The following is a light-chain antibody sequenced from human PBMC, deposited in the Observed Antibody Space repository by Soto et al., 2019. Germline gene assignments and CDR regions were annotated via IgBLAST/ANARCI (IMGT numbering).Light chain of an antibody. CDR3: CSYAGSSTCV. CDR2: EGS. V-gene: IGLV2-23*01. CDR1: SSDVGSYNL. J-gene: IGLJ2*01. Sequence: QSVLTQPASVSGSPGQSITISCTGTSSDVGSYNLVSWYQQHPGKAPKLMIYEGSKRPSGVSNRFSGSKSGNTASLTISGLQADDEADYYWCSYAGSSTCVFGGGTKLTVL.